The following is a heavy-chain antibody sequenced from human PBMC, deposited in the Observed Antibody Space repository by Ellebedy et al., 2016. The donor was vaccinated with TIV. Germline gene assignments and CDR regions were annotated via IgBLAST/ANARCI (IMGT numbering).Heavy chain of an antibody. CDR1: GYTFRSYG. Sequence: ASVKVSCKASGYTFRSYGISWVRQAPGQGLEWMGWISGYNGHTNYAQKVQGRVTMATDTSTNTAYMELMSLRPDDTVIYYCARDRSNVLTGPELDFWGQGTVVTVSS. V-gene: IGHV1-18*01. J-gene: IGHJ4*02. CDR2: ISGYNGHT. D-gene: IGHD3-9*01. CDR3: ARDRSNVLTGPELDF.